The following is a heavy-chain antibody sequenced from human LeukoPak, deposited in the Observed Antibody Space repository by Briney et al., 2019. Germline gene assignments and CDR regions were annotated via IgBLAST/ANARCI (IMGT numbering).Heavy chain of an antibody. CDR2: IYYSGST. V-gene: IGHV4-39*01. CDR1: GGSIRSSSYY. Sequence: SETLSLTCTVSGGSIRSSSYYWGWIRQPPGKGLEWIGSIYYSGSTYYNPSLKSRVTISVDTSKNQFSLKLSSVTAADTAVYYCARRDSSGYYYGLADYWGQGTLVTVSS. D-gene: IGHD3-22*01. J-gene: IGHJ4*02. CDR3: ARRDSSGYYYGLADY.